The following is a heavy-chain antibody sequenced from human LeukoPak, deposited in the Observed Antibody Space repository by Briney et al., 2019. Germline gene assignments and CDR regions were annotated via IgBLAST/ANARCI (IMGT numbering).Heavy chain of an antibody. CDR1: GGSFSGYY. Sequence: KPSETLSLTCAVYGGSFSGYYWSWIRQPPGKGLEWIGEINHSGSTNYNPSLKSRVTISVDTSKIQFSLKLSSVAATDTAVYFCARLRFDFWSGYTHPYFDYWGQGTLVTVSS. CDR2: INHSGST. V-gene: IGHV4-34*01. CDR3: ARLRFDFWSGYTHPYFDY. J-gene: IGHJ4*02. D-gene: IGHD3-3*01.